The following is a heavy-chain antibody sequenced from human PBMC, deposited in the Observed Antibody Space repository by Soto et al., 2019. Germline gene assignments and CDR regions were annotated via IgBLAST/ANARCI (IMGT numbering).Heavy chain of an antibody. CDR2: MSGSGGST. CDR1: GGTLSDLA. J-gene: IGHJ4*02. Sequence: GLSLRLPWSVSGGTLSDLAGRWVRQAPEKGLEWVSAMSGSGGSTYYEDYVKGRFTISRDNSKNTLYLKMNSLRAEDTAVYYGAKDRSRGVVVSAAINYWGQGPLVTVSS. V-gene: IGHV3-23*01. D-gene: IGHD2-2*01. CDR3: AKDRSRGVVVSAAINY.